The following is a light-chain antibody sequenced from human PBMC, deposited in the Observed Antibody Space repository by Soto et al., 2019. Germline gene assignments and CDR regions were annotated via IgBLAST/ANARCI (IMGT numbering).Light chain of an antibody. CDR1: NSNIATYA. J-gene: IGLJ2*01. Sequence: QSVLTQPPSASGTPGQTVTISCSGSNSNIATYAVYWYQQLPGTAPKLLIYENDQRPSGVPDRFSGSKSDTSASLAIAGLRSADEAVYFCAAWDDSLTILFGGGTKLTVL. V-gene: IGLV1-47*01. CDR3: AAWDDSLTIL. CDR2: END.